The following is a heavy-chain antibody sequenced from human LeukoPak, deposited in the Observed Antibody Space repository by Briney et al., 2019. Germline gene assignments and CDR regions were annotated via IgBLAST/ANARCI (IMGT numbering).Heavy chain of an antibody. CDR2: IYCSGNT. V-gene: IGHV4-39*01. J-gene: IGHJ5*02. D-gene: IGHD2/OR15-2a*01. CDR1: GGSISSSSYY. Sequence: SETLSLTCTVSGGSISSSSYYWGWIRQPPGKGLEWIGSIYCSGNTYYNPSLQSRVTISVDTSKNQFSLNLNSVTATDTAVYYCARHRQNSIENWFDPWGQGTLVTVSS. CDR3: ARHRQNSIENWFDP.